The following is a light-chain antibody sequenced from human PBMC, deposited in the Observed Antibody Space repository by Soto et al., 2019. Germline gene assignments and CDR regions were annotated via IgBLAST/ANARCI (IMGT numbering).Light chain of an antibody. Sequence: IQLTQSPSSLSASVGDRVTITCRASQGIKKFLAWHQKRPGKAPKVLVYGASTLQSGVPSRFSGSEPGTDFTLTISSLQPEGFATYYCQQLTNFRFPFGHGTKLDIK. V-gene: IGKV1-9*01. J-gene: IGKJ2*01. CDR1: QGIKKF. CDR2: GAS. CDR3: QQLTNFRFP.